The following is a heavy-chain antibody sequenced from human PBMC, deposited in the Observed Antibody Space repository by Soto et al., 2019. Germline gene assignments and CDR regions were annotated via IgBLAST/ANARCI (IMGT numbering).Heavy chain of an antibody. CDR1: GFTFSDYY. J-gene: IGHJ3*02. Sequence: GGSLRLSCAASGFTFSDYYMSWIRQAPGKGLEWVSYISSSGSTIYYADSVKGRFTISRDNAKNSLYLQMNSLRAEDTAVYYCASVFSSSWATDAFDIWGQGTMVTVSS. CDR2: ISSSGSTI. D-gene: IGHD6-13*01. CDR3: ASVFSSSWATDAFDI. V-gene: IGHV3-11*01.